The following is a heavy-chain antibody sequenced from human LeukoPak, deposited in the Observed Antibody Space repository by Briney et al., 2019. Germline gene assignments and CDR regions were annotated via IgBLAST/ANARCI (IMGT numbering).Heavy chain of an antibody. Sequence: SETLSLTCAVYGGSFSGYYWSWIRQPPGKGLEWIGEINHSGSTNYNPSLKSRVTISVDTSKNQFSLKLSSVTAEDTAVYYCAKVVQDSYSSGWSAFDIWGQGTMVTVSS. V-gene: IGHV4-34*01. CDR2: INHSGST. D-gene: IGHD6-19*01. J-gene: IGHJ3*02. CDR1: GGSFSGYY. CDR3: AKVVQDSYSSGWSAFDI.